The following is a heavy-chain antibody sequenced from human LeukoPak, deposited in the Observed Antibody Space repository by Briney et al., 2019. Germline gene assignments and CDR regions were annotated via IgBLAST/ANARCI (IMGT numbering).Heavy chain of an antibody. CDR3: ARDLDWVFDF. D-gene: IGHD3-9*01. CDR1: VYTFNTYS. Sequence: ASVKVSCKASVYTFNTYSFSWVRQAPGQGREWMGWISTYNGDTKYAQDYQDRVTMTTDASTSTAYMELRSLRSDDTAVYYCARDLDWVFDFWGQGTLVTVSS. J-gene: IGHJ4*02. V-gene: IGHV1-18*01. CDR2: ISTYNGDT.